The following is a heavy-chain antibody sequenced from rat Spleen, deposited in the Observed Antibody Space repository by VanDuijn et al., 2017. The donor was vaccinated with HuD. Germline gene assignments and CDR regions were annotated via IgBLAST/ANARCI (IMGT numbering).Heavy chain of an antibody. CDR1: GRTFSDYY. CDR3: TTGIQPRD. CDR2: ISTGGTTT. J-gene: IGHJ2*01. V-gene: IGHV5-27*01. Sequence: EVQLVESGGGLVQPGRSLKLSCAASGRTFSDYYMAWVRQAPTKGLEWVAYISTGGTTTYYRDSVKGRFTISRDDAKSFLYLQMDSLRFEDTATYYCTTGIQPRDWGQGVMVTVSS. D-gene: IGHD2-2*01.